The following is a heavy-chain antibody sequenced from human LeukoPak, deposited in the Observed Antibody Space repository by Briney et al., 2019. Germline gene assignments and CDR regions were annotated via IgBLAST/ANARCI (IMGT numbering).Heavy chain of an antibody. Sequence: ASVKVSCKASGYTFTGYYMHWVRQAPGQGLEWMGIINPSGGATDYAQKFQGRITMTRDTSTRTVYMELSSLRSEDAAVYYCARGGGSSSAWPLDYWGQGTLVTVSS. D-gene: IGHD6-6*01. J-gene: IGHJ4*02. CDR2: INPSGGAT. CDR1: GYTFTGYY. CDR3: ARGGGSSSAWPLDY. V-gene: IGHV1-46*01.